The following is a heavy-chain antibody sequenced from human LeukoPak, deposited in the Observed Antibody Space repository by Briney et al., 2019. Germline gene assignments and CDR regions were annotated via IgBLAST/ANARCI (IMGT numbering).Heavy chain of an antibody. J-gene: IGHJ4*02. V-gene: IGHV3-23*01. Sequence: GGSLRLSCAASGFTFSSYAMSWVRQAPGKGLEWVSAISGSGGSTYYADSVKGRFTISRDNSKNTLYLQMNNLRAEDTAVYYCAKDYYDSSGYYSRLLFDYWGQGTLVTVSS. CDR3: AKDYYDSSGYYSRLLFDY. CDR1: GFTFSSYA. CDR2: ISGSGGST. D-gene: IGHD3-22*01.